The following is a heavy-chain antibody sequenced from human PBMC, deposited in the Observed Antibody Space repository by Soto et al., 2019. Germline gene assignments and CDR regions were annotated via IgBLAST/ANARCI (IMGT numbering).Heavy chain of an antibody. CDR3: AGDERAGHCSGGSCYFYFGLDV. CDR2: ISYDGNNQ. CDR1: GFTFSTYA. Sequence: QVQLVESGGGVVQPGRSLRLSCAASGFTFSTYAMHWVRQAPGKGLEWVAVISYDGNNQQYADSVKGRFTISRDNSKNTLDLQMSSLRAEDTAAYYCAGDERAGHCSGGSCYFYFGLDVWGPGTTVTVSS. J-gene: IGHJ6*02. V-gene: IGHV3-30-3*01. D-gene: IGHD2-15*01.